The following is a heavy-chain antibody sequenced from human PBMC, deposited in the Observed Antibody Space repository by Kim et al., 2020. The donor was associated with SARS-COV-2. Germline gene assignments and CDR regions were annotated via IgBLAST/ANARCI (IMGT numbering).Heavy chain of an antibody. V-gene: IGHV1-46*01. CDR3: ARETGDYYGSGSYFFTGGTNNWFDP. CDR1: GYTFTSYY. J-gene: IGHJ5*02. Sequence: ASVKVSCKASGYTFTSYYMHWVRQAPGQGLEWMGIINPSGGSTSYAQKFQGRVTMTRDTSTSTVYMELSSLRSEDTAVYYCARETGDYYGSGSYFFTGGTNNWFDPWGQGTLVTVSS. CDR2: INPSGGST. D-gene: IGHD3-10*01.